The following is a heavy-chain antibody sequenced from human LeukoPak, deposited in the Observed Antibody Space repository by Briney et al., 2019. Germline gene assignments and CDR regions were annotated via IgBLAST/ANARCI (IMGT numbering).Heavy chain of an antibody. J-gene: IGHJ4*02. CDR2: IRHHGMNE. V-gene: IGHV3-30*02. D-gene: IGHD4-17*01. CDR3: AKDRRDYGDYGLDY. CDR1: GFTFSSFG. Sequence: GGSLRLSCAASGFTFSSFGMHWVRQTPTKGLEWVAFIRHHGMNESYVDSVKGRFTISRDNSKHTLYLQMNSLRVEDTAVYYCAKDRRDYGDYGLDYWGQGTLVTDSS.